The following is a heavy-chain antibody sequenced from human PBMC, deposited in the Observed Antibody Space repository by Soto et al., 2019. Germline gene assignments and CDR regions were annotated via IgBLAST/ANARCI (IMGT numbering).Heavy chain of an antibody. V-gene: IGHV3-21*01. CDR3: ARDHKIKEEGSKYYYYYGMDV. J-gene: IGHJ6*02. CDR2: ISSSSSYI. D-gene: IGHD6-6*01. Sequence: GGSLRLFCAASGFTFNNYSINWVRQAPGKGLEWVSSISSSSSYIYYADSVKGRFTISRDNAKNSLYLQMNSLRAEDTAVYVGARDHKIKEEGSKYYYYYGMDVWGQGTTVTVSS. CDR1: GFTFNNYS.